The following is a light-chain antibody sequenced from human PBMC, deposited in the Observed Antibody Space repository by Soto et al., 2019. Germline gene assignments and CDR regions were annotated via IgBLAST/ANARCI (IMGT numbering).Light chain of an antibody. CDR1: RSVSSY. CDR3: QQRSNWPIT. CDR2: DTS. J-gene: IGKJ5*01. V-gene: IGKV3-11*01. Sequence: EIVLTQSPATLSLTPGERATLSGSASRSVSSYLAWYQQKPGQAPRLLIYDTSNRATGIPARFSGSGSGTDFTLTISSLEPEDFAVYYCQQRSNWPITFGQGTRLEI.